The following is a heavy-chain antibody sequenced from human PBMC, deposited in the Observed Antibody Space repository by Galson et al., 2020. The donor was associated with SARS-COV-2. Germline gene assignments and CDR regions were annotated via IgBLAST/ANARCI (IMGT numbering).Heavy chain of an antibody. CDR2: IYYSGST. J-gene: IGHJ5*02. V-gene: IGHV4-39*01. D-gene: IGHD6-19*01. CDR3: TCDVAGSRNIGYRLNNWFDP. CDR1: GGSISSSSYY. Sequence: SETLSLTCTVSGGSISSSSYYWGWIRQPPGKGLEWIGSIYYSGSTYYNPSLKSRVTISVDTSKNQFSLKLSSVTAADTAVYYCTCDVAGSRNIGYRLNNWFDPWGQGTLVTVSS.